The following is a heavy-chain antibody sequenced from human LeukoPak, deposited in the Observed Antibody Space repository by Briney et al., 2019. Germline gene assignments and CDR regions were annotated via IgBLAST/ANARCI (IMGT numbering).Heavy chain of an antibody. D-gene: IGHD3-22*01. J-gene: IGHJ2*01. Sequence: GASVKVSCKASGYTFTSYGISWVRQAPGQGLEWMGWISAYNGNTNYAQKLQGRVTMTTGTSTSTAYMELRSLRYDDTAVYYCARPYYYDSSGYYDGWYFDLWGRGTLVTVSS. CDR2: ISAYNGNT. CDR3: ARPYYYDSSGYYDGWYFDL. CDR1: GYTFTSYG. V-gene: IGHV1-18*01.